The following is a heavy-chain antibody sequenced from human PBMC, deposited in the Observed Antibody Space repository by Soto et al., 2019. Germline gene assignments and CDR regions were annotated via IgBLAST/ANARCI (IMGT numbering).Heavy chain of an antibody. J-gene: IGHJ4*02. Sequence: EVQLVESGGGSVQPGGSLRLSCAASGFTFRSYWMHWVRQVPGKGLVWVSGINGDGSTATYADSMKGRFIISRDNAKNMLYLQMNSLTAEDTAVYYCARPRYDGSGTPFDHWGQGTLVTVSS. V-gene: IGHV3-74*01. CDR3: ARPRYDGSGTPFDH. CDR2: INGDGSTA. CDR1: GFTFRSYW. D-gene: IGHD3-22*01.